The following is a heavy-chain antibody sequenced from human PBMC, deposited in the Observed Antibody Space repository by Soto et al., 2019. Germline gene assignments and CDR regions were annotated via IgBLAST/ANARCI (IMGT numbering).Heavy chain of an antibody. Sequence: EVQLLESGGGLVQPGGSLRLSCAASGFTFSTYVMTWGRQAPGKGLEWVSAISASGGDTYYADSLKGRSTISRDNSKNTLYLQMNSLRVEDTAIYYCAKGGWLDDYGAKGTLVTVSA. V-gene: IGHV3-23*01. D-gene: IGHD6-19*01. CDR2: ISASGGDT. CDR1: GFTFSTYV. J-gene: IGHJ4*02. CDR3: AKGGWLDDY.